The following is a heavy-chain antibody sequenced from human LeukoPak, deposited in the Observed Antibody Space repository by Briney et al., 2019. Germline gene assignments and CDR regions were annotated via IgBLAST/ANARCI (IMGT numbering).Heavy chain of an antibody. CDR2: ISSSSSNI. CDR3: ARDQRLSSRPNWFDP. V-gene: IGHV3-48*02. J-gene: IGHJ5*02. CDR1: GFTFSSYS. Sequence: PGGSLRLSCAASGFTFSSYSMNWVRQAPGKGLEWISYISSSSSNIYYADSVRGRFTISRDNAKNSLYLQMNSLRDEDTAVYYCARDQRLSSRPNWFDPWGQGTLVTVSS. D-gene: IGHD5-24*01.